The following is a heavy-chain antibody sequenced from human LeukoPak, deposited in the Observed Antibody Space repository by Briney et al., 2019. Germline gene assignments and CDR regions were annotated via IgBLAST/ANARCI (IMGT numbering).Heavy chain of an antibody. CDR2: INPKSGGT. Sequence: ASVKVSCKASGGTFSSYAISWVRQAPGQGLEWMGWINPKSGGTNYGQKFQGRVTMTRDTSISTAYMELSRLRSDDTAVYYCARVRGTTVVTYGMDVWGQGTTVTVSS. D-gene: IGHD4-23*01. CDR1: GGTFSSYA. CDR3: ARVRGTTVVTYGMDV. J-gene: IGHJ6*02. V-gene: IGHV1-2*02.